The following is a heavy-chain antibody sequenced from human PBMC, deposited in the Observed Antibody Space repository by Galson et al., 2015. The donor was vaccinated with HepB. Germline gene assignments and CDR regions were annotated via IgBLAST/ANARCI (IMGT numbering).Heavy chain of an antibody. CDR3: VRGQGRGYGEGFDP. V-gene: IGHV3-48*01. CDR2: ITSSSSTI. Sequence: SLRLSCAASGFILETYNMNWVRQAPGKGLEWLSYITSSSSTIYYGASVQGRFTISRDNAKNSVYLQMNSLRAEDTAVYYCVRGQGRGYGEGFDPWGQGTLVTVSS. CDR1: GFILETYN. J-gene: IGHJ5*02. D-gene: IGHD4-17*01.